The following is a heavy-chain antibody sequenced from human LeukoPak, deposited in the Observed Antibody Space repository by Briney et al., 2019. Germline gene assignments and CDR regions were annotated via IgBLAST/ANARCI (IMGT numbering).Heavy chain of an antibody. CDR3: ARHQAQYYYDSSGYLDPLDY. J-gene: IGHJ4*02. CDR1: GFTFISYW. D-gene: IGHD3-22*01. V-gene: IGHV3-7*05. CDR2: IKQDGSEK. Sequence: QPGGSLRLSCAASGFTFISYWMSWVRQAPGKGLEWVANIKQDGSEKYYVDSVKGRFTISRDNAKNSLYLQMNSLRAEDTAVYYCARHQAQYYYDSSGYLDPLDYWGQGTLVTVSS.